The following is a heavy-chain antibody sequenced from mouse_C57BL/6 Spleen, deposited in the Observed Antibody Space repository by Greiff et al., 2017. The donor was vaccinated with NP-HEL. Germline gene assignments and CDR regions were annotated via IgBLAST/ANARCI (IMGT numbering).Heavy chain of an antibody. V-gene: IGHV5-4*01. J-gene: IGHJ3*01. CDR1: GFTFSSYA. CDR2: ISDGGSYT. D-gene: IGHD1-1*01. Sequence: EVKVVESGGGLVKPGGSLKLSCAASGFTFSSYAMSWVRQTPEKRLEWVATISDGGSYTYYPDNVKGRFTISRDNAKNNLYLQMSHLKSEDTAMYYCARDEDYHGRRAWFAYWGQGALVTVSA. CDR3: ARDEDYHGRRAWFAY.